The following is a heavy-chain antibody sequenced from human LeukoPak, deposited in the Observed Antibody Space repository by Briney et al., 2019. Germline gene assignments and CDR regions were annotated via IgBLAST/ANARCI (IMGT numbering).Heavy chain of an antibody. CDR2: IYSGGST. V-gene: IGHV3-53*01. Sequence: GGSLRLSCAASGFTVSSNYMSWVRQAPGKGLEWVSVIYSGGSTYYADSVKGRFTISRDNSKNTLYLQMNSLRAEDTAVYYCATVHYYGSGAPTLDYWGQGTLVTVSS. CDR3: ATVHYYGSGAPTLDY. J-gene: IGHJ4*02. D-gene: IGHD3-10*01. CDR1: GFTVSSNY.